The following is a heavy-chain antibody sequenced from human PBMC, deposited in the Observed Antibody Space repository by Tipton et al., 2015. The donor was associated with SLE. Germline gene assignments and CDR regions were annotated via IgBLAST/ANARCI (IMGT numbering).Heavy chain of an antibody. Sequence: GSLRLSCTVSGGSISSHYWSWIRQSPGKGLEWIGYIHYSGSTNYDPSLESRVTISLDTSKNHFSLRLSSVTAADTAVYYCERGVGSASGWDYSLDVWGHGTTVTVSS. D-gene: IGHD6-19*01. CDR2: IHYSGST. V-gene: IGHV4-59*11. CDR3: ERGVGSASGWDYSLDV. CDR1: GGSISSHY. J-gene: IGHJ6*02.